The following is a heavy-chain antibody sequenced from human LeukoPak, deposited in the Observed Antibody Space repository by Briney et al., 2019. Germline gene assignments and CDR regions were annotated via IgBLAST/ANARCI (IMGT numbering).Heavy chain of an antibody. CDR2: IYYSGST. V-gene: IGHV4-39*07. CDR1: GGSISSSSYY. CDR3: ASLRVVAVAGPVVGYYYGMDV. Sequence: SETLSLTCTVSGGSISSSSYYWGWIRQPPGKGLEWIGGIYYSGSTYYNPSLKSRVTISVDTSKNQFSLKLSSVTAADTAVYYCASLRVVAVAGPVVGYYYGMDVWGQGTTVTVSS. J-gene: IGHJ6*02. D-gene: IGHD6-19*01.